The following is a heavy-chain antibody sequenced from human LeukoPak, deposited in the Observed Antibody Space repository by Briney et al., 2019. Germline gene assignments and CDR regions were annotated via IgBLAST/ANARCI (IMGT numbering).Heavy chain of an antibody. Sequence: PGGSLRLSCAASGFTFSNYDIHWVRQAPGKGLEWVAVISYDGSNIYYADSVKGRFTISRDNSKNTLYLQMNSLRAEDTAVYYCARSAPAGTGIFDYWGQGTLVTVSS. V-gene: IGHV3-30*03. CDR1: GFTFSNYD. CDR2: ISYDGSNI. D-gene: IGHD6-19*01. CDR3: ARSAPAGTGIFDY. J-gene: IGHJ4*02.